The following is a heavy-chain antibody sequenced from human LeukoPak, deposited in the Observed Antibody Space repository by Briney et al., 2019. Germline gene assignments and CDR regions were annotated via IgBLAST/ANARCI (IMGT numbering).Heavy chain of an antibody. J-gene: IGHJ4*02. V-gene: IGHV3-21*01. Sequence: PGGSLRLSCAASGFTFSSYSMNWVRQAPGKGLEWVSSISSSSSYIYYADSVKGRFTISRDNAKNSLYLQMNSLRAKDTAVYYCARVFYGDSYYFDYWGQGTLVTVSS. CDR3: ARVFYGDSYYFDY. CDR1: GFTFSSYS. CDR2: ISSSSSYI. D-gene: IGHD3-10*01.